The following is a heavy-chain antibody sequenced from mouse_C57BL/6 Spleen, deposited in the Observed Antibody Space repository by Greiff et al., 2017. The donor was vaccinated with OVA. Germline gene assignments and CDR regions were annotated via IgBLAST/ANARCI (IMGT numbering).Heavy chain of an antibody. CDR1: GFTFSDYY. CDR3: ARHGYDVGYAMDY. D-gene: IGHD2-2*01. V-gene: IGHV5-12*01. CDR2: ISNGGGST. J-gene: IGHJ4*01. Sequence: EVKLVESGGGLVQPGGSLKLSCAASGFTFSDYYMYWVRQTPEKRLEWVAYISNGGGSTYYPDTVKGRFTISRDNAKNTLYLQMSRLKSEDTAMYYCARHGYDVGYAMDYWGQGTSVTVSS.